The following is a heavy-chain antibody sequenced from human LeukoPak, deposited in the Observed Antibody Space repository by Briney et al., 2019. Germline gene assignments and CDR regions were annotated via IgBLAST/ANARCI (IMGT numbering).Heavy chain of an antibody. CDR2: IIPIFGTA. Sequence: SVKVSCKASGGTFSSYAISWVRQAPEQGLEWMGGIIPIFGTANYAQKFQGRVTITEDKSTSTAYMELSSLRSEDTAVYYCARNYYGSGSYADFDYWGQGTLVTVSS. CDR3: ARNYYGSGSYADFDY. CDR1: GGTFSSYA. J-gene: IGHJ4*02. D-gene: IGHD3-10*01. V-gene: IGHV1-69*06.